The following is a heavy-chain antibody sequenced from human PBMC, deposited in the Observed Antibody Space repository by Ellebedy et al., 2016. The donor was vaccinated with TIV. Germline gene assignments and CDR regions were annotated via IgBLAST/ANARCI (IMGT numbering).Heavy chain of an antibody. D-gene: IGHD4-17*01. J-gene: IGHJ5*02. Sequence: MPSETLPLTCAVYGGSFSGYYWSWVRQPPGKGLEWIGEINHRGATYYNPSLKSPVTISVDTSKNHFSLTLTSLTAADTAVYYCSRGSSPDYAIDHWGQGTLVTVSS. CDR1: GGSFSGYY. V-gene: IGHV4-34*01. CDR3: SRGSSPDYAIDH. CDR2: INHRGAT.